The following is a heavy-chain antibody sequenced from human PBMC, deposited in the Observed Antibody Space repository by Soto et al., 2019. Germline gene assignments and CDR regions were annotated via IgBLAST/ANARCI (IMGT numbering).Heavy chain of an antibody. CDR1: GYTFTSYD. CDR3: ARPHDYIWGSHRTIESYAMDV. CDR2: MNPNSGRT. J-gene: IGHJ6*02. V-gene: IGHV1-8*01. D-gene: IGHD3-16*02. Sequence: QVQLVQSGAEVRKPGASVKVSCKASGYTFTSYDINWVRQAPGQGLEWMGWMNPNSGRTAYAQKFTGSVTMPTSTSISTAYMELSSLRSEDTAVYYCARPHDYIWGSHRTIESYAMDVWGQGTTVTVSS.